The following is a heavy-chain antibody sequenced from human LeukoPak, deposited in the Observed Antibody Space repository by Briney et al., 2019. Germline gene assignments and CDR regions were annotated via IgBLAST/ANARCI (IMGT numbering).Heavy chain of an antibody. J-gene: IGHJ6*03. V-gene: IGHV1-2*02. Sequence: ASVKVSCKASGYTFTGYYMHWVRQAPGQGLEWMGWINPNSGGTNYAQKFQGRVTMTRDTSISTAYMELSRLRSDDTAVYYCARDGFYSSGWYAVYYYYYYMDVWGKGTTVTVSS. CDR3: ARDGFYSSGWYAVYYYYYYMDV. D-gene: IGHD6-19*01. CDR1: GYTFTGYY. CDR2: INPNSGGT.